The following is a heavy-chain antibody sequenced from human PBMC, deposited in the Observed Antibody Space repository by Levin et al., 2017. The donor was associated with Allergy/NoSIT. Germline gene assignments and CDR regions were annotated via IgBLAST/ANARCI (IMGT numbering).Heavy chain of an antibody. CDR3: ARGGCSSTSCLDS. J-gene: IGHJ5*01. D-gene: IGHD2-2*01. CDR2: INSDGSNT. CDR1: GFTFSNYW. Sequence: GGSLRLSCAASGFTFSNYWMHWVRQAPGKGLVWVSHINSDGSNTNYADSVKGRFTISRDNAKNTLYLKMNSLRAEDTAVYYCARGGCSSTSCLDSWGQGTLVTVSP. V-gene: IGHV3-74*01.